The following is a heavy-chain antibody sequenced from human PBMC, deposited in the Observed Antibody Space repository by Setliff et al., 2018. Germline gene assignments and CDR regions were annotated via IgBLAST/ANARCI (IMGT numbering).Heavy chain of an antibody. V-gene: IGHV4-59*11. CDR2: IYYGGST. CDR1: GGSISSHY. Sequence: SETLSLTCTVSGGSISSHYWSWIRQPPGKGLEWIGYIYYGGSTNYNPSLNSRVAISVDTSKNQFSLKLSSVTAADTAVYYCAREEGTQWLVRYCDYWGQGTLVTVSS. D-gene: IGHD6-19*01. CDR3: AREEGTQWLVRYCDY. J-gene: IGHJ4*02.